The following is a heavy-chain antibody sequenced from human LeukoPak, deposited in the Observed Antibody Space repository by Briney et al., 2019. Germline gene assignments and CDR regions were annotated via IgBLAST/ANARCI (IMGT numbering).Heavy chain of an antibody. D-gene: IGHD3-3*01. Sequence: GGSLRLSCAAPGFTFSSAWMRWVRQAPGKGPEWVGGIKSKTDGGTTDYAAPVKGRFTISRDDSKNTLYLQMNRLKTEDTAVYYCTRDFWSGYSIDPWGQGTLVTVSS. V-gene: IGHV3-15*01. J-gene: IGHJ5*02. CDR2: IKSKTDGGTT. CDR1: GFTFSSAW. CDR3: TRDFWSGYSIDP.